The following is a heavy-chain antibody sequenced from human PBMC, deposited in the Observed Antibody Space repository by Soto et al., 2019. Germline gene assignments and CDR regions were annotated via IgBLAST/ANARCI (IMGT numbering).Heavy chain of an antibody. Sequence: GGSLRLSCAASGFTFSSYWMSWVRQAPGKGLEWVANIKGDGTEIYYVDSVKGRFTISRDNAKNSLYLQMNSLRAEDTAVYYCARLVSAAANDYWGQGALVTVSS. D-gene: IGHD1-26*01. CDR3: ARLVSAAANDY. V-gene: IGHV3-7*04. J-gene: IGHJ4*02. CDR2: IKGDGTEI. CDR1: GFTFSSYW.